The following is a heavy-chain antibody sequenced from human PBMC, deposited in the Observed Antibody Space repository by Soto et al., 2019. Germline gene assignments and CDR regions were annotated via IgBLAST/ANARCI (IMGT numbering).Heavy chain of an antibody. D-gene: IGHD2-2*01. CDR1: GYSISSGYY. Sequence: PSETLSLTCGVSGYSISSGYYWGWIRQPPGKGLEWIGSVYHSGNTFYNPSLKSRVTISIDTSRNQFSLKLSSVTAADTAIFYCARVSYCSTTDCYSGDSYYFDYWGRGTLVTVSS. CDR3: ARVSYCSTTDCYSGDSYYFDY. V-gene: IGHV4-38-2*01. J-gene: IGHJ4*02. CDR2: VYHSGNT.